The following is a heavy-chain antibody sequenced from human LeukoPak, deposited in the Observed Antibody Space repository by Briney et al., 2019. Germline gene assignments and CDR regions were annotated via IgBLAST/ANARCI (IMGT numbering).Heavy chain of an antibody. CDR1: GFTVSSNY. Sequence: GGSLRLSCAASGFTVSSNYMSWVRRAPGKGLEWVSVIYSGGSTYYADSVKGRFTISRDNSKNTLYLQMNSLRAEDTAVYYCARDESNYGWFDPWGQGTLVTVSS. CDR2: IYSGGST. D-gene: IGHD4-11*01. CDR3: ARDESNYGWFDP. V-gene: IGHV3-53*01. J-gene: IGHJ5*02.